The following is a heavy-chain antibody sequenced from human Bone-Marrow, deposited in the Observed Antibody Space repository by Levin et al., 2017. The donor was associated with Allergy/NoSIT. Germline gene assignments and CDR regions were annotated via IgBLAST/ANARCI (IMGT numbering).Heavy chain of an antibody. D-gene: IGHD4-17*01. CDR3: ARRGHYGDYVSD. CDR2: ISSSSSI. V-gene: IGHV3-48*02. J-gene: IGHJ4*02. Sequence: GGSLRLSCAASGFTFSSYSMNWVRQAPGKGLEWVSYISSSSSIYYADSVKGRFTISRDNAKNSLYLQMNSLRDEDTAVYYCARRGHYGDYVSDWGQGTLVTVSS. CDR1: GFTFSSYS.